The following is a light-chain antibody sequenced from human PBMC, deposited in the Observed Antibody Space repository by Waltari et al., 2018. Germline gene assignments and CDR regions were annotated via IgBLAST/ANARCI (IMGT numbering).Light chain of an antibody. CDR2: GAS. J-gene: IGKJ1*01. CDR1: QSVSSSY. V-gene: IGKV3-20*01. CDR3: QQYGSSPRT. Sequence: PGTLSLSPGERATLSCRASQSVSSSYLAWYQQKPGQAPRLLIYGASSRATGIPDRFSGSGSGTDFTLTISRLEPEDFAVYYCQQYGSSPRTFGQGTKVEIK.